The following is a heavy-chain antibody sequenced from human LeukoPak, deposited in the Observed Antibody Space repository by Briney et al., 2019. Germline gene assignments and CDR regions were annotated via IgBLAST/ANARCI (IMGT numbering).Heavy chain of an antibody. CDR1: GFTFSSYW. Sequence: GGSLRLSCAASGFTFSSYWMNWVRQAPGKGLVWVSRIASDGSSTTYADSVKGRFGISRDNAKNTLYLQMNSLRVEDTAVYYCARGWPHGNVYWGQGTLVTVSS. CDR3: ARGWPHGNVY. J-gene: IGHJ4*02. V-gene: IGHV3-74*01. CDR2: IASDGSST. D-gene: IGHD4-23*01.